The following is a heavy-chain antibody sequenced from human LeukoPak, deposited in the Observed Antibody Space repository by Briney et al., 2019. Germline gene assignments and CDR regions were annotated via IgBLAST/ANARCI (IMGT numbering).Heavy chain of an antibody. Sequence: ASVKVSCKASGYTFTSYGISWVRQAPGQGLEWMGWISAYNGNTNYAQKLQGRVIMTTDTSTSTAYMELRSLRSDDTAVYYCARDTHYCDSSGYSDYWGQGTLVTVSS. CDR1: GYTFTSYG. J-gene: IGHJ4*02. CDR3: ARDTHYCDSSGYSDY. D-gene: IGHD3-22*01. CDR2: ISAYNGNT. V-gene: IGHV1-18*01.